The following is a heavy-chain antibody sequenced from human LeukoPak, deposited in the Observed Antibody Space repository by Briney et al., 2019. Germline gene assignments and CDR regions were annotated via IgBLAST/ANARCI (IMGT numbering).Heavy chain of an antibody. CDR1: GYTFTSYA. V-gene: IGHV1-3*01. CDR2: INAGNGNT. CDR3: ARAQKGLRGAFDI. D-gene: IGHD5-12*01. J-gene: IGHJ3*02. Sequence: GASVKVSCKASGYTFTSYAMRWVRQAPGQRLEWMGWINAGNGNTKYSQKFQGRVTITRDTSASTAYMELSSLRSEDTAVYYCARAQKGLRGAFDIWGQGTMVTVSS.